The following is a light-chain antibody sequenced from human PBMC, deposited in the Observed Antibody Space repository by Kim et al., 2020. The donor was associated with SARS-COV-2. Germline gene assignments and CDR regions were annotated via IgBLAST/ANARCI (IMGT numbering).Light chain of an antibody. Sequence: GQSVTISCTGTSSDVGKYPYVSWYQQYPDKAPKLIIYDVKKWPSGVPDRFSGSKSGNTASLTISGLQAEDEADYYCCSYAGSYTYVFGTGTKVTVL. V-gene: IGLV2-11*03. CDR3: CSYAGSYTYV. J-gene: IGLJ1*01. CDR1: SSDVGKYPY. CDR2: DVK.